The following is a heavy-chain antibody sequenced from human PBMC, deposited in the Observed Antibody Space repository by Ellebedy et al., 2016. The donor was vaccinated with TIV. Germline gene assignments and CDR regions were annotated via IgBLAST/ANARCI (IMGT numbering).Heavy chain of an antibody. CDR3: ARGEGWIDN. J-gene: IGHJ4*02. V-gene: IGHV3-7*04. CDR1: GFSFSSHW. D-gene: IGHD5-24*01. CDR2: IKQDGSEK. Sequence: GGSLRLSXAVSGFSFSSHWMSWVRQAPGKGLEWVANIKQDGSEKYYVDSVKGRFTISRDNAKNSLYLQMNSLRAEDTAVYFCARGEGWIDNWGQGTLVTVSS.